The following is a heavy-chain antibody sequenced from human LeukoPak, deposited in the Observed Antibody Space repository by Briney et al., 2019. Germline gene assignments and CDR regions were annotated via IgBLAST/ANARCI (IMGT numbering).Heavy chain of an antibody. J-gene: IGHJ4*02. CDR2: MNPKRGNT. Sequence: ASVKVSCKASGYIFTNYDVNWVRQAIGQGLEWMGWMNPKRGNTRYAQKFQGRVIITRNTSINTAYMELSSLRSEDTAVYYCVRGFTGLPIVGGDDNFDQWGQGTLVIVSS. CDR3: VRGFTGLPIVGGDDNFDQ. V-gene: IGHV1-8*03. CDR1: GYIFTNYD. D-gene: IGHD2-21*02.